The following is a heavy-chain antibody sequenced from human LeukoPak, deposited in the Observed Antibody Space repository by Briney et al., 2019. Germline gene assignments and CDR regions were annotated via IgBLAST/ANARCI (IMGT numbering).Heavy chain of an antibody. Sequence: GGSLRLSCAASGFTFSSYSMNWVRQAPGKGLEWVSSISSSSSYIYYADSVKGRFTISRDNAKNSLYLQMNSLRAEDTAVYYCAREGYEDDAFDIWGQGTMVTVSS. D-gene: IGHD3-16*01. CDR3: AREGYEDDAFDI. V-gene: IGHV3-21*01. CDR2: ISSSSSYI. CDR1: GFTFSSYS. J-gene: IGHJ3*02.